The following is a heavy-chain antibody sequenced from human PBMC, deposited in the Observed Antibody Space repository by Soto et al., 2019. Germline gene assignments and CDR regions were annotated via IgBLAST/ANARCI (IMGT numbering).Heavy chain of an antibody. CDR3: ARGGGFCGGDCYKGGIDY. CDR1: GFTFSPYT. D-gene: IGHD2-21*02. V-gene: IGHV3-30-3*01. J-gene: IGHJ4*02. CDR2: ISYDGSTE. Sequence: QVQLVESGGGVAQSGRSLRLSCAASGFTFSPYTMHWVRQAPGKGLEWVAVISYDGSTEYNPDSVKGRFTISRDNPKNTVYLQMNSLRAEDTAVYYCARGGGFCGGDCYKGGIDYWGQGTLVTVSS.